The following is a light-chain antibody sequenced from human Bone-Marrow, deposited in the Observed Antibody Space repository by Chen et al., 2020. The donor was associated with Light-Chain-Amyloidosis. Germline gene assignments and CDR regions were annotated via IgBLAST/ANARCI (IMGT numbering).Light chain of an antibody. CDR2: EVS. Sequence: QSALTQPASLSGSPGQSITISCTGTSSDVGGYDFVSWYRQHPGKAPKFMISEVSNRPSGVPNRFSVSKSGNTASLTISGLQAEDEAHYYGSSYTARSTLVFGGGTKVTVL. CDR3: SSYTARSTLV. CDR1: SSDVGGYDF. J-gene: IGLJ3*02. V-gene: IGLV2-14*01.